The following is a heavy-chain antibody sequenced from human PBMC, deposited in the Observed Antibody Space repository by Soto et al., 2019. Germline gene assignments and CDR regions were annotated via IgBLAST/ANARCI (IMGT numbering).Heavy chain of an antibody. J-gene: IGHJ4*02. Sequence: QVQLVQSGAEVKKPGASVKVSCKASGYTFTSYAMHWVRQAPGQSLEWMGWINAGNGNTKYSQKFQGRVTITRDTAASTAYMELSSLRSEDTAVYYCARGDYYDIHDYWGQGTLVTVSS. D-gene: IGHD3-22*01. CDR1: GYTFTSYA. V-gene: IGHV1-3*01. CDR2: INAGNGNT. CDR3: ARGDYYDIHDY.